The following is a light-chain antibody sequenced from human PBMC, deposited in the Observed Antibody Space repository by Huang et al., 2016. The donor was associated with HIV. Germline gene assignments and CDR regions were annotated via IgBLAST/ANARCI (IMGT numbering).Light chain of an antibody. CDR3: MQGKQLPYT. CDR2: ELS. CDR1: QGLLYREKIY. V-gene: IGKV2-29*02. J-gene: IGKJ2*01. Sequence: DIVMTQTPLSLSVTPGQPASISCKSSQGLLYREKIYLYWYLQKPGKSPQLLIYELSNRFSGVPDRFSGSGSPTDFTLKISRVETEEVGVYYCMQGKQLPYTFGQETRLEIK.